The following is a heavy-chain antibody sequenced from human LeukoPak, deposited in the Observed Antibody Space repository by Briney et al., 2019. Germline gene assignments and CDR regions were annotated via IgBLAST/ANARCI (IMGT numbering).Heavy chain of an antibody. D-gene: IGHD3-3*01. CDR2: IRYDGSSE. V-gene: IGHV3-30*02. J-gene: IGHJ6*03. CDR1: GFTFSSYE. CDR3: AKVGQDTYYDFWSGYRVVTGNYYYYYMDV. Sequence: GGSLRLSCAASGFTFSSYEMNWVRQAPGKGLEWVAFIRYDGSSEYYADSVKGRFTISRDNSKNTLYLQMNSLRAEDTAVYYCAKVGQDTYYDFWSGYRVVTGNYYYYYMDVWGKGTTVTVSS.